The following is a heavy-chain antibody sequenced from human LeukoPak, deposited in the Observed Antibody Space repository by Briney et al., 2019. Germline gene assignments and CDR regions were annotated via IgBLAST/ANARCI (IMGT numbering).Heavy chain of an antibody. CDR3: ARHRYDSSGSSECYGMDV. D-gene: IGHD3-22*01. CDR1: GGSISSYY. Sequence: PSETLSLTCTVSGGSISSYYWSWIRQPPGKGLEWIGYIYYSGSTNYNPSPKSRVTISVDTSKNQFSLKLSSVTAADTAVYYRARHRYDSSGSSECYGMDVWGQGTTVTVSS. V-gene: IGHV4-59*08. CDR2: IYYSGST. J-gene: IGHJ6*02.